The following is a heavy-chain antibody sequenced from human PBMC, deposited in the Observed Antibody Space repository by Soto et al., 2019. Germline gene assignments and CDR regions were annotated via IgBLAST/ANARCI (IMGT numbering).Heavy chain of an antibody. V-gene: IGHV3-53*01. CDR2: IYSGGST. J-gene: IGHJ3*02. D-gene: IGHD3-22*01. Sequence: LRLSCAVSGLDVSGNYMTWARQAPGKGLEWVSVIYSGGSTYYADSVKVRFTISRDTSKNTLYLEMNSLRAEDTAVYYCAGGHYDAFDIWGQGTMVTVSS. CDR3: AGGHYDAFDI. CDR1: GLDVSGNY.